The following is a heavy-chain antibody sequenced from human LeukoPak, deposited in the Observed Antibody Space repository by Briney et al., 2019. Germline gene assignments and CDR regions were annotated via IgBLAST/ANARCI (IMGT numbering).Heavy chain of an antibody. CDR2: ISWGGGST. CDR1: GFTFDDYA. Sequence: GGSLRLSCAASGFTFDDYAMHLVRQAPGKGLEWVSLISWGGGSTYYADSVKGRFTISRDNSKNSLYLHMNSLRAEDTALYYCAKDRSGYSYGHFDYWGQGTLVTASS. CDR3: AKDRSGYSYGHFDY. D-gene: IGHD3-10*01. J-gene: IGHJ4*02. V-gene: IGHV3-43D*04.